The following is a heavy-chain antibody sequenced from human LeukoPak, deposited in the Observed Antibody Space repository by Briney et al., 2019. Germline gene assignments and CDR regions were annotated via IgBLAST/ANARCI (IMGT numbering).Heavy chain of an antibody. CDR3: ASGEGPFRDIVVVPAAV. CDR2: IIPIFGTA. V-gene: IGHV1-69*05. D-gene: IGHD2-2*01. J-gene: IGHJ4*02. CDR1: GGTFSSYA. Sequence: ASVKVSCKASGGTFSSYAISWVRQAPGQGLEWMGGIIPIFGTANYAQKFQGRVTITTDESTSTAYMELSSLRSEDTAVYYCASGEGPFRDIVVVPAAVWGQGTLVTVSS.